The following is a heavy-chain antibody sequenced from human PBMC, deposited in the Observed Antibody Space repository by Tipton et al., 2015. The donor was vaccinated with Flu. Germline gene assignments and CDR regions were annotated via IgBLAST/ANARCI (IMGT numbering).Heavy chain of an antibody. V-gene: IGHV4-59*01. CDR1: GGSISSYY. J-gene: IGHJ3*02. D-gene: IGHD3-22*01. CDR3: ARVSGYYDSSGTRNDAFDI. Sequence: TLSLTCTVSGGSISSYYWSWIRQPPGKGLEWIGYIYYSGSTNYNPSLKSRVTISVDTSKNQFSLKLSSVTAADTAVYYCARVSGYYDSSGTRNDAFDIWGHGTMVTVSS. CDR2: IYYSGST.